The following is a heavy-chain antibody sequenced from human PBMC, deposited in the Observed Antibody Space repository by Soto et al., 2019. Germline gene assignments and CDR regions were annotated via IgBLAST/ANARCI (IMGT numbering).Heavy chain of an antibody. Sequence: GGSLRLSCAASGFTFSSYAMHWVRQAPGKGLEWVALISYDGSDKDYADSVKGRFTISRDNSRNTLFLQMNSLRAEDTAVYYCARDYYKYYDSSGYYRSPAYWGQET. CDR2: ISYDGSDK. CDR1: GFTFSSYA. V-gene: IGHV3-30-3*01. J-gene: IGHJ4*02. CDR3: ARDYYKYYDSSGYYRSPAY. D-gene: IGHD3-22*01.